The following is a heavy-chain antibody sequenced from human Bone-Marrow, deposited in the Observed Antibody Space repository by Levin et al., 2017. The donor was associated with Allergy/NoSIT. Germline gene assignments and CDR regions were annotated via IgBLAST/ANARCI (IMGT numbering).Heavy chain of an antibody. CDR2: ISGGGGRT. Sequence: GGSPRLSCTASGFTLSTYAMSWVRQAPGKGLEWVSSISGGGGRTDYADSVKGRFTISRDNSKNTLYLQMNSLRVEDTAVYYCAKGMELWDIIAVGPPFDYWGQGTLVTVSS. CDR3: AKGMELWDIIAVGPPFDY. D-gene: IGHD6-19*01. J-gene: IGHJ4*02. CDR1: GFTLSTYA. V-gene: IGHV3-23*01.